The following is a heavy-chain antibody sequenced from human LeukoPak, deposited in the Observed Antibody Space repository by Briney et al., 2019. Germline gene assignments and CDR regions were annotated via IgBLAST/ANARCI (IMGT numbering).Heavy chain of an antibody. CDR3: ARLYQGKRPPDY. V-gene: IGHV4-39*01. CDR2: IFHSGST. J-gene: IGHJ4*02. D-gene: IGHD6-25*01. CDR1: GDSIFSTTYY. Sequence: SETLSLTCTVSGDSIFSTTYYWGWIRQPPGKGLEWIGSIFHSGSTYYNPSLKSRLTISVDTSKNQLSLRLRSVTTADTAVYYCARLYQGKRPPDYWGQGTLVTVSS.